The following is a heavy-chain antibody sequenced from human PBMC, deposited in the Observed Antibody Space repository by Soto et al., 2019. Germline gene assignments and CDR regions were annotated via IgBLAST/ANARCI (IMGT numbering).Heavy chain of an antibody. V-gene: IGHV4-31*03. Sequence: LSLTCTVSGGSISSGGYYWSWIRQHPGKGLEWIGYIYYSGSTYYNPSLKSRVTISVDTSKNQFSLKLSSVTAADTTVYYCARDLGITFGGVIVTRLAFDIWGQGTMVTVSS. CDR2: IYYSGST. J-gene: IGHJ3*02. CDR1: GGSISSGGYY. D-gene: IGHD3-16*02. CDR3: ARDLGITFGGVIVTRLAFDI.